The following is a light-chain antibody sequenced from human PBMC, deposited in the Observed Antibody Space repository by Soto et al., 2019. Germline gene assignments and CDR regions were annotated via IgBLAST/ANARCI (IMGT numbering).Light chain of an antibody. CDR1: SSDVGYYNY. V-gene: IGLV2-14*01. J-gene: IGLJ1*01. CDR2: DVS. CDR3: TSYTTSSTLV. Sequence: SALTQPASVSGSPGQSIAISCTGTSSDVGYYNYVSWYQQHPGKAPKLMIYDVSNRPSGVSNRFSGSKSGNTASLTISGLQAEDEADYYCTSYTTSSTLVFGPGTKVTVL.